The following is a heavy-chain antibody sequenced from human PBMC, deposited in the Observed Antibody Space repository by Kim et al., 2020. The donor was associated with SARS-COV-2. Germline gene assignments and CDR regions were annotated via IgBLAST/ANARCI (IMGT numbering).Heavy chain of an antibody. V-gene: IGHV3-30*03. CDR1: GFTFSSYG. D-gene: IGHD3-22*01. CDR2: ISYDGSNK. CDR3: IPGLVVADY. Sequence: GGSLRLSCAASGFTFSSYGMHWVRQAPGKGLEWVAVISYDGSNKYYADSVKGRFTISRDNSKNTLYLQMNSLRAEDTAVYYCIPGLVVADYWGQGTLVTGSS. J-gene: IGHJ4*02.